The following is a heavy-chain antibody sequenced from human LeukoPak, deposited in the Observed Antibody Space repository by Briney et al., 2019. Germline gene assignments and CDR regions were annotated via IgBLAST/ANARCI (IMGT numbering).Heavy chain of an antibody. V-gene: IGHV1-46*01. CDR1: GYTFTSYY. Sequence: ASVKVSCKASGYTFTSYYMHWVRQAPGQGLEWMGIINPSGGSTSYAQKFQGRVTMTRDTSTSTVYMELSSLRSEDTAVYYCARGLLAAAGLYYYYYYMDVWGKGTTVTVSS. D-gene: IGHD6-13*01. J-gene: IGHJ6*03. CDR2: INPSGGST. CDR3: ARGLLAAAGLYYYYYYMDV.